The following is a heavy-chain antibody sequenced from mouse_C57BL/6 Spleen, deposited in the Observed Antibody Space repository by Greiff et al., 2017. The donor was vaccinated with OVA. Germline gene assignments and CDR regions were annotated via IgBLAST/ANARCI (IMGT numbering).Heavy chain of an antibody. CDR2: ISYSGST. D-gene: IGHD1-1*01. V-gene: IGHV3-1*01. Sequence: VQLKESGPGMVKPSQSLSLTCTVTGYSITSGYDWHWIRHFPGNKLEWMGYISYSGSTNYNPSLKSRISITHDTSKNHFFLKLNSVTTEDTATYYCARGSSYWYFDVWGTGTTVTVSS. CDR3: ARGSSYWYFDV. J-gene: IGHJ1*03. CDR1: GYSITSGYD.